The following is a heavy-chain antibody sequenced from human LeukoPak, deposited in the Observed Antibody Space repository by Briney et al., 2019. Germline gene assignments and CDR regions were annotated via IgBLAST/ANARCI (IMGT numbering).Heavy chain of an antibody. V-gene: IGHV1-2*02. CDR2: INPNSGGT. D-gene: IGHD1-14*01. Sequence: ASVKVSCKASGYTFTGYYRHWVRKAPGQGLGWMGWINPNSGGTNYAQKFQGRVTMTRDTSISTAYMELSRLRSDDTAVYYCARPTGPDAFDIWGQGTMVTVSS. J-gene: IGHJ3*02. CDR3: ARPTGPDAFDI. CDR1: GYTFTGYY.